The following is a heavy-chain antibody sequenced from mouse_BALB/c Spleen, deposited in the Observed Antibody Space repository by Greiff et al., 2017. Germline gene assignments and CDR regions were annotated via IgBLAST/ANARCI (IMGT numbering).Heavy chain of an antibody. D-gene: IGHD4-1*01. CDR2: ISTYYGDA. CDR3: ARTGTGTYWYFDV. V-gene: IGHV1S137*01. Sequence: QVHVKQSGAELVRPGVSVKISCKGSGYTFTDYAMHWVKQSHAKSLEWIGVISTYYGDASYNQKFKGKATMTVDKSSSTAYMELARLTSEDSAIYYCARTGTGTYWYFDVWGAGTTVTVSS. J-gene: IGHJ1*01. CDR1: GYTFTDYA.